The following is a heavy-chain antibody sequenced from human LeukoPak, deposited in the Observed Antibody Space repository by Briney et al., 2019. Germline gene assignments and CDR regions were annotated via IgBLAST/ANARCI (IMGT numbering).Heavy chain of an antibody. CDR3: ARTVLFRVVADWFDP. D-gene: IGHD2-15*01. CDR1: GYTFTGYY. CDR2: INPNSGGT. V-gene: IGHV1-2*02. J-gene: IGHJ5*02. Sequence: GASVKVSCEASGYTFTGYYMHLVRQAPGQGLEWMGWINPNSGGTNYAQKFQGRVTMPMDTSISTAYMELSTLRSDDTAVYYCARTVLFRVVADWFDPWGQGTLVTVSS.